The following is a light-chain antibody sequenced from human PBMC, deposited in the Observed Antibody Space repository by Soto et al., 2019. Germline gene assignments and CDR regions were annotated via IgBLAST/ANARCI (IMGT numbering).Light chain of an antibody. CDR1: SSDVGGYDY. V-gene: IGLV2-8*01. CDR2: DVT. Sequence: QSVLTQPPSASGSPGQSVTISCTGTSSDVGGYDYVSWYQQHPGKAPKPMIYDVTKRPSGVPDRFSGSKSANTASLTVSGLQAEDEADYYCSSYAGTHIVFGTGTKVTVL. J-gene: IGLJ1*01. CDR3: SSYAGTHIV.